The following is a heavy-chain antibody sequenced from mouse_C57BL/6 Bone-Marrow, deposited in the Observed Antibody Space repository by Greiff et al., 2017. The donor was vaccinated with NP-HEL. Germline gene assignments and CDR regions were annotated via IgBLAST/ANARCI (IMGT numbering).Heavy chain of an antibody. CDR1: GYTFTDYY. J-gene: IGHJ1*03. CDR2: INPNNGGT. V-gene: IGHV1-26*01. D-gene: IGHD2-2*01. CDR3: ARDGYDAGYWYFDV. Sequence: VQLQQSGPELVKPGASVKISCKASGYTFTDYYMNWVKQSHGKSLEWIGDINPNNGGTSYNQKFKGKATLTVDKSSSTAYMELRSLTSEDSAVYYCARDGYDAGYWYFDVWGTGTTVTVSS.